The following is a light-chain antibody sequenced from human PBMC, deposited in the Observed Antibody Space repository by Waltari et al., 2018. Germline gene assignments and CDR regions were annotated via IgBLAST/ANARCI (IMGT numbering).Light chain of an antibody. CDR3: SSYMDTIALEL. CDR1: SSDIGSYNY. J-gene: IGLJ2*01. V-gene: IGLV2-14*03. Sequence: QSALTQPASVSGSPGQSITISCTGTSSDIGSYNYVSWYQQHPGKAPTLIIFDVTNRPSGVSNRFSGSKSGNTASLIISGLQGEDEADYYCSSYMDTIALELFGGGTSLTVL. CDR2: DVT.